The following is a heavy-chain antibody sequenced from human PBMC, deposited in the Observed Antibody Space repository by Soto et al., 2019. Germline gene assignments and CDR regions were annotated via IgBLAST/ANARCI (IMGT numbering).Heavy chain of an antibody. CDR3: ARGPSFIDTTGPWFDP. CDR1: GYIFSSYG. CDR2: ISADSGDT. Sequence: QVHLVQSGAEVKNPGSSVKVSCTASGYIFSSYGITWVRQAPGQGLEWMGWISADSGDTNYAQKFQGRVTLTTDTSASTAYMELRTLISVDTAVYYCARGPSFIDTTGPWFDPWGQGTLVTVSS. V-gene: IGHV1-18*01. D-gene: IGHD3-16*02. J-gene: IGHJ5*02.